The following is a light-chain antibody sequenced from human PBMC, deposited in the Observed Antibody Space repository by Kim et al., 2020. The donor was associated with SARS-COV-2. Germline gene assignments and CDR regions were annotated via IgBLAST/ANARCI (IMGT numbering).Light chain of an antibody. CDR1: FSNVGRKT. V-gene: IGLV1-44*01. Sequence: GRWVTIACSGSFSNVGRKTLNLYQQPPGTAPKLLIFGYNQRPSGVPDRFSGSKSGTSASLAISGLQSEDEADYYCAAWDDNLNGVGFGGGTQLTVL. CDR3: AAWDDNLNGVG. J-gene: IGLJ2*01. CDR2: GYN.